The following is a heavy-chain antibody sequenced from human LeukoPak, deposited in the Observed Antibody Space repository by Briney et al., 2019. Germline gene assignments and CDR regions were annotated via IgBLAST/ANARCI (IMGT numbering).Heavy chain of an antibody. D-gene: IGHD3-10*01. CDR1: GGSISSYY. CDR3: ARGGYYGSGQSPYDYYMDV. V-gene: IGHV4-4*07. Sequence: SETLSLTCTVSGGSISSYYWSWIRQPAGKGLEWIGRIYTSGSTNYNPSLKSRVTISVDTSKNQFSLKLSSVTAADTAVYYCARGGYYGSGQSPYDYYMDVWGKGTTVTVSS. CDR2: IYTSGST. J-gene: IGHJ6*03.